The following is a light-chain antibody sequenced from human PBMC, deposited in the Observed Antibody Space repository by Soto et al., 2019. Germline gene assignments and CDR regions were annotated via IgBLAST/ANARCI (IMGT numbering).Light chain of an antibody. CDR1: QRISSW. CDR2: DAS. CDR3: QQYNTYPWT. J-gene: IGKJ1*01. Sequence: DIQMTQSPSTLSASVGARVTITCRASQRISSWLAWYQQKPGEAPKLLIYDASSLQSGVPLRFSGSGSETEFTLSISSLQPDDFATYYCQQYNTYPWTFGQGTKVDIK. V-gene: IGKV1-5*01.